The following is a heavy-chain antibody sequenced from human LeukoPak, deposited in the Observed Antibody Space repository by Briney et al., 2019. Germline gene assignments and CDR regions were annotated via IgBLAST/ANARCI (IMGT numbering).Heavy chain of an antibody. Sequence: PGVSLRLSCAASGLTFTNYWMSWVRQAPGKGLEWVGRIKSKTDGGTTDYAAPVKGRFTISRDDSKNTLYLQMNSLKTEDTAVYYCTTDDGGSYCPLCDYWGQGTLVTVSS. CDR1: GLTFTNYW. CDR3: TTDDGGSYCPLCDY. CDR2: IKSKTDGGTT. D-gene: IGHD1-26*01. J-gene: IGHJ4*02. V-gene: IGHV3-15*01.